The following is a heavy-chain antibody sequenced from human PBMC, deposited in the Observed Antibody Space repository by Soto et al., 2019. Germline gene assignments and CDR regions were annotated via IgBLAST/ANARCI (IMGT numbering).Heavy chain of an antibody. CDR1: GDSIRNENFC. CDR3: ARGLSGDKVDY. V-gene: IGHV4-30-4*01. J-gene: IGHJ4*02. D-gene: IGHD7-27*01. CDR2: IYDGGSL. Sequence: QVQLQESGPGLVNPSQTLSLTCTVSGDSIRNENFCWSGIRQPADKGLEWIGHIYDGGSLYTYTTLNSRVTIAVDTSKTQFSLTLSSVSAADTAVYYCARGLSGDKVDYWGQGTLVTVSS.